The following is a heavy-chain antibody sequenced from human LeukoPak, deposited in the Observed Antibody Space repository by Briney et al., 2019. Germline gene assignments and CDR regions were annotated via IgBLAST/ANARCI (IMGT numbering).Heavy chain of an antibody. D-gene: IGHD4-17*01. CDR1: GFSFSSFA. V-gene: IGHV3-23*01. Sequence: QSGGSLRLSCAASGFSFSSFAMMWVRQAPGMGLELISAILSGGDVFRRLREGPLHHLQRRLYEHSQMNNLRADDSAVYYCARDPNGNYVGAFEMWGPGTTVSVSS. J-gene: IGHJ3*02. CDR3: ARDPNGNYVGAFEM. CDR2: ILSGGD.